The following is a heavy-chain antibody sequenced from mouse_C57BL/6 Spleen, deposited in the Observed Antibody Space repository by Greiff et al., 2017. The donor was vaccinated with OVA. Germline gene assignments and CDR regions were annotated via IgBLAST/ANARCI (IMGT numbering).Heavy chain of an antibody. CDR3: ARLGRDWYFDV. D-gene: IGHD4-1*01. CDR2: IYPGDGDT. J-gene: IGHJ1*03. CDR1: GYAFSSSW. Sequence: QVQLQQSGPELVKPGASVKISCKASGYAFSSSWMNWVKQRPGKGLEWIGRIYPGDGDTNYNGKFKGKATLTADKSSSTAYMQLSSLTSEDSAVYCCARLGRDWYFDVWGTGTTVTVSS. V-gene: IGHV1-82*01.